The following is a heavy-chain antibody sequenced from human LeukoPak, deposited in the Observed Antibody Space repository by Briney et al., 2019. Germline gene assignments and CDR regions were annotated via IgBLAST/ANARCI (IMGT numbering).Heavy chain of an antibody. J-gene: IGHJ5*02. CDR2: INPNSGGT. CDR1: GGTFSSYA. D-gene: IGHD1-1*01. Sequence: ASVKVSCKASGGTFSSYAISWVRQAPGQGLEWMGWINPNSGGTNYAQKFQGRVTMTRDTSISTAYMELSRLRSDDTAVYYCARDLDPYNWFDPWGQGTLVTVSS. V-gene: IGHV1-2*02. CDR3: ARDLDPYNWFDP.